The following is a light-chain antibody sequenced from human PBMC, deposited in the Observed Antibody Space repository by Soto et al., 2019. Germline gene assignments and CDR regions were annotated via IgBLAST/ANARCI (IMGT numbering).Light chain of an antibody. CDR3: QHYGSSPPYT. J-gene: IGKJ2*01. CDR1: RSFASSY. V-gene: IGKV3-20*01. CDR2: AAS. Sequence: EIVLTQSPDTLSLSPGERATLACRASRSFASSYLAWYQQKPGQAPRLLIYAASTRATGIPDRFSGSGSVTDFTLTISRLEPEDSAVYYCQHYGSSPPYTFGQGTKLEIK.